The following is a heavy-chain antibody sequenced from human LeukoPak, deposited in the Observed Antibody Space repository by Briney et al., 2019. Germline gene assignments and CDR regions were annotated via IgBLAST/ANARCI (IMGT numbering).Heavy chain of an antibody. CDR1: GFSLSTRGVG. Sequence: SGPTLVNPTQTLTLTCTFSGFSLSTRGVGVGWIRQPPGKALEWLALIYWNDDKRYSPSLKSRLTITKDTSKNQVVLTMTNMDPVDTATYYCAHGWELLTEYYFDYWGQGTLVTVSS. D-gene: IGHD1-26*01. V-gene: IGHV2-5*01. J-gene: IGHJ4*02. CDR2: IYWNDDK. CDR3: AHGWELLTEYYFDY.